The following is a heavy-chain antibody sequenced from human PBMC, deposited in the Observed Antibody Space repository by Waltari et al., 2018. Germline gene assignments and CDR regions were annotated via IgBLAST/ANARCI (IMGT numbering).Heavy chain of an antibody. J-gene: IGHJ4*02. Sequence: EVQLMESGEGLGQRGGSLSVSCPASGCPCSTHGMNWVGQAPGKGLGWVSHISGGGSPIYYADSVKGRFTISRDNAKNSLYLQMNSLRVEDTAVYYCVPMGASRLTLTGWGQGTLVTVSS. D-gene: IGHD3-9*01. CDR2: ISGGGSPI. V-gene: IGHV3-48*03. CDR3: VPMGASRLTLTG. CDR1: GCPCSTHG.